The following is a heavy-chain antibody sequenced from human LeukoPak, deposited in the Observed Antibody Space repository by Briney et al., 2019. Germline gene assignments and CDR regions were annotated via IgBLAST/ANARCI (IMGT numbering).Heavy chain of an antibody. Sequence: SETLSLTCTVSLGSISGYYWSWIRQPPGKGLEWLGYISYSGSTYYNPSLKSRVTISVDTSKNHFSLNLSSVTAADTAAYYCARANGKYYYDNSGYSYCFDYWGQGTLVTVSS. CDR3: ARANGKYYYDNSGYSYCFDY. V-gene: IGHV4-59*08. CDR2: ISYSGST. CDR1: LGSISGYY. J-gene: IGHJ4*02. D-gene: IGHD3-22*01.